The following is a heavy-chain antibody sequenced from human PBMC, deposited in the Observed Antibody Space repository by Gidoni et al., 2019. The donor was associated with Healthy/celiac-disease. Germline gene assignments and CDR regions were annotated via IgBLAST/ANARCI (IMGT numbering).Heavy chain of an antibody. CDR2: IIPILGIA. Sequence: QVQLVQSGAEVKKPGSSVKVSCKASGGTFSSYTISWGRQAHGQGLEWMGRIIPILGIANYEQKFQGRVTITADKSTSTAYMELSSLRSEDTAVYYCARGNWFDPWGQGTLVTVSS. CDR1: GGTFSSYT. V-gene: IGHV1-69*02. J-gene: IGHJ5*02. CDR3: ARGNWFDP.